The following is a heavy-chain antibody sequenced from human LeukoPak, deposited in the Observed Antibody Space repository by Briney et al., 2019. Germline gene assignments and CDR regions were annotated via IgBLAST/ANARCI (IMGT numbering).Heavy chain of an antibody. J-gene: IGHJ4*02. D-gene: IGHD1-1*01. CDR3: ARDRGTWNDDGFDY. CDR1: GGSIRSYY. CDR2: IYYSGNT. V-gene: IGHV4-59*01. Sequence: SETLSLTCTVSGGSIRSYYWSWIRQPPGKGLEWIGYIYYSGNTKYNPSLKSRVTISVDTSKNQFSLKLRSVTAADTAVYYCARDRGTWNDDGFDYWGQGTLVTVSS.